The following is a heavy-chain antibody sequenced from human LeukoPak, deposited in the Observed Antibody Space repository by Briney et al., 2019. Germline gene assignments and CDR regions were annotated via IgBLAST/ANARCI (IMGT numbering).Heavy chain of an antibody. Sequence: PSQTLSLTCAVSGGSISSGGYSWSWIRQPPGKGLEWVGYIYHSGSTYYNPSLKSRVTISVDRSKNQFSLNLSSVTAADTAVYYCAREGYCSGGSCDNWFDPWGQGTLVTVSS. CDR1: GGSISSGGYS. CDR3: AREGYCSGGSCDNWFDP. J-gene: IGHJ5*02. D-gene: IGHD2-15*01. CDR2: IYHSGST. V-gene: IGHV4-30-2*01.